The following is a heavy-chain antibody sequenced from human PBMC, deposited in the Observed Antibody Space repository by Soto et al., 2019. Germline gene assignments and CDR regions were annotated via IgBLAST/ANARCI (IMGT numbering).Heavy chain of an antibody. D-gene: IGHD2-2*01. CDR1: GYIFTSYG. CDR2: INGNSGGT. J-gene: IGHJ5*02. CDR3: ARDLCSSTSCYHQLWFDP. Sequence: ASVKVSCKATGYIFTSYGISWVRQAPGQGLEWMGWINGNSGGTFYAQKFQGWVTMTRDTSISTAYMELSRLRSDDTAVYYCARDLCSSTSCYHQLWFDPWGQGTLVTVSS. V-gene: IGHV1-2*04.